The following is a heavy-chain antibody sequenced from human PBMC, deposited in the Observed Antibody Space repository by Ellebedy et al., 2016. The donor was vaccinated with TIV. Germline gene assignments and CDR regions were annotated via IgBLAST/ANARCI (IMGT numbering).Heavy chain of an antibody. J-gene: IGHJ4*02. CDR2: INPNNGDT. Sequence: ASVKVSXKASGYTFTGYYIHWVRQAPGQGLEWMGCINPNNGDTSYAQKFQGRVTMTRDTTISTAYMEVRSLISDDTAVYYCARETVYSNSKEFDYWGQGTLVTVSS. V-gene: IGHV1-2*02. CDR3: ARETVYSNSKEFDY. D-gene: IGHD4-11*01. CDR1: GYTFTGYY.